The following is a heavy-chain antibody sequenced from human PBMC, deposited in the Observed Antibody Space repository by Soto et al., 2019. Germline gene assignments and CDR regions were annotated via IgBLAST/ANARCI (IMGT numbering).Heavy chain of an antibody. CDR2: IWYDGSKK. D-gene: IGHD4-17*01. V-gene: IGHV3-33*01. CDR3: ARDPGDYYFDY. J-gene: IGHJ4*02. Sequence: HPGGSLRLSCAASGFGFGSYGMHWVRQAPGKGLEWVAIIWYDGSKKYYPDSVKGRFTISRDNSENKVYLQMNSLRAEDTAVYYCARDPGDYYFDYWGQGALVTVSS. CDR1: GFGFGSYG.